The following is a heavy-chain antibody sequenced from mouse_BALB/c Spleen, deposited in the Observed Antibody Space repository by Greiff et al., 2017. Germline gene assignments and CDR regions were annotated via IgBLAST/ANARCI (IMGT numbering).Heavy chain of an antibody. CDR1: GYAFSSYW. CDR2: IYPGDGDT. V-gene: IGHV1-80*01. D-gene: IGHD2-1*01. J-gene: IGHJ4*01. CDR3: ANYGNYAYAMDY. Sequence: VQGVESGAELVRPGSSVKISCKASGYAFSSYWMNWVKQRPGQGLEWIGQIYPGDGDTNYNGKFKGKATLTADKSSSTAYMQLSSLTSEDSAVYFCANYGNYAYAMDYWGQGTSVTVSS.